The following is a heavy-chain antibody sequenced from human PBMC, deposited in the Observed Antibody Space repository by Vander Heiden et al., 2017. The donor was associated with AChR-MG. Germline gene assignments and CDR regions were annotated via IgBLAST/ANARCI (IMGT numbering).Heavy chain of an antibody. Sequence: EVQLVQSGGGLVEPGRPLSLSCAASGCTFTNAWMSWVRQAPGKGLEWVGRIKSKTDGGTTDYAAPVQGRFTISRDDSTNTLYLQMNRMKTEDTAIYYCTTPTRLGAKEGGYWGEGSLVAHSS. V-gene: IGHV3-15*01. CDR1: GCTFTNAW. CDR3: TTPTRLGAKEGGY. J-gene: IGHJ4*02. CDR2: IKSKTDGGTT. D-gene: IGHD1-26*01.